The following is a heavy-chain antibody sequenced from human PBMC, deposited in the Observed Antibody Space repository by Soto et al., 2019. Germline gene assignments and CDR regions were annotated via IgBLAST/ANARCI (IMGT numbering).Heavy chain of an antibody. CDR2: MSPNSGNT. CDR3: ARGRFPPSIYCSGGSCYGSVDP. Sequence: ASVKVSCKASGYTFTSYDINWVRQATGQGLEWMGWMSPNSGNTGYAQKFQGRVTMTRNTSISTAYMELSSLRSEDTAVYYCARGRFPPSIYCSGGSCYGSVDPWGQGTLVTVSS. J-gene: IGHJ5*02. V-gene: IGHV1-8*01. D-gene: IGHD2-15*01. CDR1: GYTFTSYD.